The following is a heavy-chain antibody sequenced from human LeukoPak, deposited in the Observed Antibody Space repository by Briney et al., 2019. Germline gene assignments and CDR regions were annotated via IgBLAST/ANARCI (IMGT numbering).Heavy chain of an antibody. Sequence: ASVKVSCKASGYTFTGYYIHWVRQAPGQGLEWMGWITPNSGGTKYAQKFQGRVTMTRDTSTSTVYMELSSLRSEDTAVYYCARQWGGYYALDYWGQGTLVTVSS. D-gene: IGHD3-3*01. CDR1: GYTFTGYY. J-gene: IGHJ4*02. V-gene: IGHV1-2*02. CDR2: ITPNSGGT. CDR3: ARQWGGYYALDY.